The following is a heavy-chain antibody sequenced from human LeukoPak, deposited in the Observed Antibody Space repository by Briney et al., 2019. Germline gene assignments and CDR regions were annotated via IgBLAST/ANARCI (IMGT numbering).Heavy chain of an antibody. D-gene: IGHD3-16*02. CDR1: GFSLSNARMG. CDR2: IFSNDEK. J-gene: IGHJ4*02. CDR3: ARTQLYYEYIWGSYRYAYYFDY. V-gene: IGHV2-26*01. Sequence: SGPVLVKPTEALTLTCTVSGFSLSNARMGVSWIRQPPGKALEWLAHIFSNDEKSYSTSLKSRLTISKDTSKSQVVLTMTNMDPVDTATYYCARTQLYYEYIWGSYRYAYYFDYWGQGTLVTVSS.